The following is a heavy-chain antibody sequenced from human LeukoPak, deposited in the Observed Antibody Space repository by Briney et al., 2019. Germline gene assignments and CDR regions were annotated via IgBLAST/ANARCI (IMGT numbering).Heavy chain of an antibody. D-gene: IGHD2-15*01. J-gene: IGHJ4*02. CDR3: ARVRGYCSGGSCYPTYYFDY. V-gene: IGHV4-59*01. CDR1: GGSISSYY. CDR2: IYYSGST. Sequence: PSETLSLTCTVSGGSISSYYWSWLRQPPGKVLEWIGYIYYSGSTNYNPSLKSRVTISVDTSKNQFSLKLSSVTAADTAVYYCARVRGYCSGGSCYPTYYFDYWGQGTLVTVSS.